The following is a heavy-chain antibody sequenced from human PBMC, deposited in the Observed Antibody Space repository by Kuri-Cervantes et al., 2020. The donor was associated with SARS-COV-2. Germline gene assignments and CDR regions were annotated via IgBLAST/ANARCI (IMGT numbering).Heavy chain of an antibody. Sequence: GGSLRLSCAASGFTFDDYALHWVRQAPGKDLEWVSGISWNSGSIGYADSVKGRFTISRDNAKNSLYLQMNSLRAEDTAVYYCATGLSSGWYYANSGHYFDYWGQGTLVTVSS. CDR1: GFTFDDYA. CDR3: ATGLSSGWYYANSGHYFDY. J-gene: IGHJ4*02. D-gene: IGHD6-19*01. CDR2: ISWNSGSI. V-gene: IGHV3-9*01.